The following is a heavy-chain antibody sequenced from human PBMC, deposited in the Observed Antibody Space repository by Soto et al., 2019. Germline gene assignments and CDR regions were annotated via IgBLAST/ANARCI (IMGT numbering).Heavy chain of an antibody. D-gene: IGHD6-19*01. CDR2: IDPSDSYT. J-gene: IGHJ4*02. CDR3: ARIPSIAVAGFYFDY. Sequence: GESLKISCKGSGYSFTSYWISWVRQMPGKGLEWMGRIDPSDSYTNYSPSFQGHVTISADKSTSTAYLQWSSLKASDTAMYYCARIPSIAVAGFYFDYWGQGTLVTVS. V-gene: IGHV5-10-1*01. CDR1: GYSFTSYW.